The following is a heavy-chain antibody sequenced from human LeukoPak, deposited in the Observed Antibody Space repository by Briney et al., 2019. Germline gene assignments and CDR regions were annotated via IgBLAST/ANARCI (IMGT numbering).Heavy chain of an antibody. V-gene: IGHV3-23*01. CDR2: ISGSGGST. D-gene: IGHD2-2*01. J-gene: IGHJ4*02. CDR1: GFTFSSYA. CDR3: ARGSARGYCSSTSCYLLFDY. Sequence: GGSLRLSCAASGFTFSSYAMSWVRQAPGKGLEWVSAISGSGGSTYYADSVKGRFTISRDNSKNTLYLQMNSLSAEDTAVYYCARGSARGYCSSTSCYLLFDYWGQGTLVTVSS.